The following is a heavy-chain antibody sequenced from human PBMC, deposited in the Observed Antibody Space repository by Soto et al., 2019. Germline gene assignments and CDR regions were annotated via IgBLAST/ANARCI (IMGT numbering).Heavy chain of an antibody. CDR2: IYYSGST. CDR3: ARTRMFKTPNWFDP. D-gene: IGHD2-15*01. J-gene: IGHJ5*02. V-gene: IGHV4-39*01. Sequence: SETLSLTCTVPGGSISSSSYYWGWIRQPPGKGLEWIGSIYYSGSTYYNPSLKSRVTISVDTSKNQFSLKLSSVTAADTAVYYCARTRMFKTPNWFDPWGQGTLVTVSS. CDR1: GGSISSSSYY.